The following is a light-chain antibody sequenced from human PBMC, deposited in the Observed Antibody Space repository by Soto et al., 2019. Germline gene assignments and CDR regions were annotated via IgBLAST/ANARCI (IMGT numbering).Light chain of an antibody. CDR3: KQLLMYPLT. V-gene: IGKV1-9*01. J-gene: IGKJ4*01. CDR1: QGISSH. CDR2: DAS. Sequence: DIQLTQSPSFLSASVGDRVTITCRASQGISSHLAWYQQKPGKAPNLLMYDASTLQNWVPSRFSGSESGTEFTRTVSSLHPEDFATDYCKQLLMYPLTFRGGTTVETK.